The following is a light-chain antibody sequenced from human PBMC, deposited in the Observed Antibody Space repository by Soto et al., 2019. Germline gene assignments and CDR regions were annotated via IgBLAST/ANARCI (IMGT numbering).Light chain of an antibody. V-gene: IGLV4-69*01. CDR2: LNSDGSH. CDR3: QTWGSGIAV. J-gene: IGLJ7*01. CDR1: SGHSNYA. Sequence: QPVLTQSPSASASLGASVKLTCTLSSGHSNYAIAWHQQQPEKGPRYLMKLNSDGSHSKGDGIPDRFSGSRSGAERYLTISSLQSEDEADYYCQTWGSGIAVFGGGTQLTVL.